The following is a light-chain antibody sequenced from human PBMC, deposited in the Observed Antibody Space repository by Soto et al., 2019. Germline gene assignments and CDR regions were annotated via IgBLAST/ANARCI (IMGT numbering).Light chain of an antibody. Sequence: DIQMTQSPSFLSASVGDRVTITCRASQSITSYLTWYQQKPGKAPKLLIYAASILQSGVPSRFSGSGAGTDFTLTNSTLPPEDFATYYCQQSYSTPTITFGQGTRLEIK. CDR3: QQSYSTPTIT. V-gene: IGKV1-39*01. CDR2: AAS. J-gene: IGKJ5*01. CDR1: QSITSY.